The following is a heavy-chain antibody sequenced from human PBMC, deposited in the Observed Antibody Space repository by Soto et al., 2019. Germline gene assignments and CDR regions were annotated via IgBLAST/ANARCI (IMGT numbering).Heavy chain of an antibody. CDR2: VNHSGST. J-gene: IGHJ4*02. CDR3: ARGITTIPAVQGDAPDNCYFDS. Sequence: PSETLSLTCAVYCGSFSGYYWTWARQPPGKGLEWTGDVNHSGSTNQNPSLKSRVTISVDTSKNQFSLKLKSVTAADTAVYFCARGITTIPAVQGDAPDNCYFDSWGLGTLVTVSS. CDR1: CGSFSGYY. V-gene: IGHV4-34*01. D-gene: IGHD3-22*01.